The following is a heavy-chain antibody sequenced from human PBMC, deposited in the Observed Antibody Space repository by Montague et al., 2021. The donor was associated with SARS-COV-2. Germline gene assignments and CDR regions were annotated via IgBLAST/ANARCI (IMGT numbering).Heavy chain of an antibody. CDR1: GGSISSSSYY. CDR3: ASPTYYYDRSGSDAFDN. Sequence: SETLSLTCTVSGGSISSSSYYWGWIRQPPGKGLEWIGSIYYSGSTYYNPSLKSRVTISVDTSKNQFSLKLSSVAAADTAVYYCASPTYYYDRSGSDAFDNWGQGTMVTVSS. V-gene: IGHV4-39*01. J-gene: IGHJ3*02. D-gene: IGHD3-22*01. CDR2: IYYSGST.